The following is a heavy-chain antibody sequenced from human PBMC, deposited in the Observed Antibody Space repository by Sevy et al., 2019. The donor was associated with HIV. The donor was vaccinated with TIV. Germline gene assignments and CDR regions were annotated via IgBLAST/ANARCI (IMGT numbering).Heavy chain of an antibody. J-gene: IGHJ4*02. D-gene: IGHD3-9*01. Sequence: GGSLRLSCAASGFAFSSFEMNWVRQAPGKGLEWLSYISSSGSAIYYADSVKGRFTISRDNAKNSLYLKMNSLPTEDTAIYYCERILRSFDLRRTRNDYWGQRPLVTVSS. CDR1: GFAFSSFE. V-gene: IGHV3-48*03. CDR3: ERILRSFDLRRTRNDY. CDR2: ISSSGSAI.